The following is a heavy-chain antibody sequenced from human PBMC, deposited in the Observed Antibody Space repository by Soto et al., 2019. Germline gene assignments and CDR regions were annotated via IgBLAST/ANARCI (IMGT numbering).Heavy chain of an antibody. Sequence: HPGGSLRLSCAASGFTVSSNYMSWVRQAPGKGLEWVSVIYSGGSTYYADSVKGRFTISRDNSKNTLYLQMNSLRAEDTAVYYCARGPSIAAAGTNYYGMDVWGQGTTVTVSS. CDR2: IYSGGST. V-gene: IGHV3-53*01. CDR1: GFTVSSNY. CDR3: ARGPSIAAAGTNYYGMDV. J-gene: IGHJ6*02. D-gene: IGHD6-13*01.